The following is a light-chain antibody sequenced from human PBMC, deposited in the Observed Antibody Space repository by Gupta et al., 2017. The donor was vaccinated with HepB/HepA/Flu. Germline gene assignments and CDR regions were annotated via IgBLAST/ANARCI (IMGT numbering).Light chain of an antibody. J-gene: IGLJ2*01. V-gene: IGLV1-40*01. CDR2: GNN. CDR1: SSNIGAGSD. CDR3: QSYDSSLSVVI. Sequence: QSVLTQPPSVSVAPGQRVTISCTRSSSNIGAGSDVHWYQQLPGTAPKLLIFGNNNRPSGVPDRFFGSKSGTSASLAITGLQAEDEADYYCQSYDSSLSVVIFGGGTKLTVL.